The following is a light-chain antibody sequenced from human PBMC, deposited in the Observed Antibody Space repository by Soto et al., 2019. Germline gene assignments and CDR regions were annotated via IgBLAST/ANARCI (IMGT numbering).Light chain of an antibody. CDR1: QDISNY. CDR3: QQYDNLPRKT. CDR2: DAS. V-gene: IGKV1-33*01. Sequence: DIQMTQSPSSLSASVGDRVTITCQASQDISNYLNWYQQKPGKAPKLLIYDASNLETGAPSRFSGSGSGTDFTFTISSLQPEDIGTYYCQQYDNLPRKTFGPGTKVDIK. J-gene: IGKJ3*01.